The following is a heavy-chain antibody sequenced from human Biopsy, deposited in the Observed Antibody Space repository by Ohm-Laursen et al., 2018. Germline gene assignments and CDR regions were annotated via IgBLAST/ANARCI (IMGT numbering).Heavy chain of an antibody. D-gene: IGHD2-15*01. J-gene: IGHJ4*02. V-gene: IGHV4-34*08. CDR2: INQAGTT. CDR1: GKTFSDYQ. CDR3: GNEVHGRDY. Sequence: GTLSLTCPVFGKTFSDYQWSWIRQPPGKGLEWIGQINQAGTTNYSPSLKSRVSISADASKYKFSLRLTSVTAADTAVYLCGNEVHGRDYWGLGAQVTVSS.